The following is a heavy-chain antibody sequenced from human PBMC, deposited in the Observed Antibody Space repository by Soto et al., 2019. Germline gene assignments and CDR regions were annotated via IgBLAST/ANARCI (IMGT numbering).Heavy chain of an antibody. CDR3: ARDPYSSSWYPHYYYYYYMDV. CDR1: GYTFTSYG. V-gene: IGHV1-18*01. J-gene: IGHJ6*03. Sequence: ASVKVACKASGYTFTSYGISWVRQAPGQGLEWMGWISAYNGNTNYAQKLQGRVTMTTDTSTSTAYMELRSLRSDDTAVYYCARDPYSSSWYPHYYYYYYMDVWGKGPTVTVS. D-gene: IGHD6-13*01. CDR2: ISAYNGNT.